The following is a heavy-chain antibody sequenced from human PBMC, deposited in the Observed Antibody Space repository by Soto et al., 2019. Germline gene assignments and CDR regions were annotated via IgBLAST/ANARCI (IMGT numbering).Heavy chain of an antibody. CDR2: IKQDGSEK. V-gene: IGHV3-7*03. CDR3: ARRKDYDFWSGYARYYFDY. D-gene: IGHD3-3*01. J-gene: IGHJ4*02. Sequence: EVQLVESGGGLVQPGGSLRLSCAASGFTFSSYWMSWVRQAPGKGLEWVANIKQDGSEKYYVDSVKGRFTISRDNAKNSLYLQMNSLRAEDTAVYYCARRKDYDFWSGYARYYFDYWGQGTLVTVSS. CDR1: GFTFSSYW.